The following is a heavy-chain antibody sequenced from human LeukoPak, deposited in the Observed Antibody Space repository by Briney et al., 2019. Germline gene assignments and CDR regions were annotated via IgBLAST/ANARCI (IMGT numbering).Heavy chain of an antibody. Sequence: GGSLRLSCAGSGFTFSSYAMSWVRQAPGKGPEWVSAISGSGGSTYYADSVKGRFTISRDNSKNTLYLQMNSLRAEDTAVYYCAKEYYYDSSGPYAFDIWGQGTMVTVSS. CDR3: AKEYYYDSSGPYAFDI. D-gene: IGHD3-22*01. J-gene: IGHJ3*02. V-gene: IGHV3-23*01. CDR2: ISGSGGST. CDR1: GFTFSSYA.